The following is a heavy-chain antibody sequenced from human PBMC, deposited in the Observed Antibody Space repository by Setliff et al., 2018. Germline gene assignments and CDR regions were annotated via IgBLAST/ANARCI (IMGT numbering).Heavy chain of an antibody. Sequence: ASVKVSCKASGYTFNNYGINWVRQAPGQGFEWMGWMSVYAQKFQGRVTMTTDTSTTTVYMEVASLRSDDTAVYYCVRDRAAIVVGPPTAAFDIWGQGTMVTVSS. V-gene: IGHV1-18*04. CDR3: VRDRAAIVVGPPTAAFDI. CDR2: MSV. D-gene: IGHD2-2*01. J-gene: IGHJ3*02. CDR1: GYTFNNYG.